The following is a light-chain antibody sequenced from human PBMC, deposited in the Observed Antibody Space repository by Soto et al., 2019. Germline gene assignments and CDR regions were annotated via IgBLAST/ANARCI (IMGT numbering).Light chain of an antibody. Sequence: AIQLTQSPSSLSASVGDRVTITCRASQAIKSSLAWFQQKPGEPPELLISDASTWESGVPSRFSGSGSGTDFTLTISSLQSEDLATYYCQQYNYSPTFGPGTKVDLK. V-gene: IGKV1D-13*01. CDR1: QAIKSS. CDR3: QQYNYSPT. J-gene: IGKJ3*01. CDR2: DAS.